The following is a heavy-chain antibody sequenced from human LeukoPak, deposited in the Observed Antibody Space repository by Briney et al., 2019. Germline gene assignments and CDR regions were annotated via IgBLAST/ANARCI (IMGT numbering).Heavy chain of an antibody. CDR1: GFTFSDYY. J-gene: IGHJ4*02. CDR2: IKQDGSEK. D-gene: IGHD6-19*01. Sequence: GGSLRLSCAASGFTFSDYYMSWIRQAPGKGLEWVANIKQDGSEKYYVDSVKGRFTISRDNAKNSLYLQMNSLRAEDTAVYYCAREEGSGWYYFDYWGQGTLVTVSS. CDR3: AREEGSGWYYFDY. V-gene: IGHV3-7*01.